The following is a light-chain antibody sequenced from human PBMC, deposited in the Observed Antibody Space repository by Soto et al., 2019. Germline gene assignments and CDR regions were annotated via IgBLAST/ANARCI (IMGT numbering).Light chain of an antibody. J-gene: IGKJ1*01. Sequence: EIVLTQTPGTLTLSPGERATLSCRATQSVRSNYLAWYQQGPGQAPRLLIFAASSRATGMPDRFSGSGSGTDFTLTISSLEPEDFAVYYCQQYSTSPWTFGQGTKVDIK. CDR2: AAS. CDR1: QSVRSNY. V-gene: IGKV3-20*01. CDR3: QQYSTSPWT.